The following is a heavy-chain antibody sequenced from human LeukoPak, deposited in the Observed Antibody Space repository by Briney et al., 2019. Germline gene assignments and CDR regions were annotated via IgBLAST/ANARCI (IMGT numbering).Heavy chain of an antibody. CDR3: ARGDRNCSGGSCSATFDY. Sequence: GASLKVSCKASGYTFTSYDIYWVRQAPGQGLEWMGWMNPNSGNTGYAQKFQGRVTMTRNTSISTAYMELSSLRSEDTAVYYCARGDRNCSGGSCSATFDYWGQGTLVTVSS. CDR2: MNPNSGNT. D-gene: IGHD2-15*01. J-gene: IGHJ4*02. CDR1: GYTFTSYD. V-gene: IGHV1-8*01.